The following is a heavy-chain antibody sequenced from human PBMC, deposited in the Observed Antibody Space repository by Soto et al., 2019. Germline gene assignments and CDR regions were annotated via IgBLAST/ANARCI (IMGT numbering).Heavy chain of an antibody. J-gene: IGHJ5*02. CDR2: IYYSGST. V-gene: IGHV4-61*01. CDR3: ARAMIEYSSRTSFDP. CDR1: GGSVSSGSYY. Sequence: SETLSLTCTVSGGSVSSGSYYWSWIRQPPGKGLEWIGYIYYSGSTNYNPSLKSRVTISVDTSKNQFSLKLSSVTAADTAVYYCARAMIEYSSRTSFDPWGQGTLVTVSS. D-gene: IGHD6-13*01.